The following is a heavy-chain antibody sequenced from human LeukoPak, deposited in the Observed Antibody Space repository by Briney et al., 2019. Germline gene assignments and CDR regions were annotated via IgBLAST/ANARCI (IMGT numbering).Heavy chain of an antibody. J-gene: IGHJ4*02. CDR2: ITQSGST. D-gene: IGHD2-15*01. V-gene: IGHV4-34*01. Sequence: SQSVSLTCAVYGGSFSGYYWSWIRQPPGKGLEWIGEITQSGSTNYNPSLRSRVTISVDTSKNQFSLKLSSVTAADTAVYYCARDGVLYCSGGSCYPHFDYWGQGTLVTVSS. CDR3: ARDGVLYCSGGSCYPHFDY. CDR1: GGSFSGYY.